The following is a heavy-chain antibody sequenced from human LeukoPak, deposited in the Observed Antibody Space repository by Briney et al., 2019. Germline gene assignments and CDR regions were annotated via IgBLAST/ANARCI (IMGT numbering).Heavy chain of an antibody. CDR2: IKQDGSEK. D-gene: IGHD5-18*01. J-gene: IGHJ6*03. CDR1: GFTFSSYW. V-gene: IGHV3-7*01. Sequence: GGFLRLSCAASGFTFSSYWMSWVRQAPGKGLEWVANIKQDGSEKYYVDSVKGRFTISRDNAKNSLYLQMNSLRAEDTAVYYCARSSVTLLNYYYYYYMDVWGKGTTVTVSS. CDR3: ARSSVTLLNYYYYYYMDV.